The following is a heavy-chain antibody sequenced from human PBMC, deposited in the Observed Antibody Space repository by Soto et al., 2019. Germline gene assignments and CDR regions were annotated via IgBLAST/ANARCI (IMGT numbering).Heavy chain of an antibody. V-gene: IGHV3-23*01. CDR2: ISGSGGST. CDR1: GFTVSSYA. CDR3: AKVATGLRFLEWLTN. Sequence: EVQLLESGGGLVQPGGSLRLSWAASGFTVSSYAMSWVRQAPGTGLEWVSAISGSGGSTYYADSVKGRFTISRDNSKNTLYLQMNSLRAEDTAVYYCAKVATGLRFLEWLTNWGQGTLVTVSS. J-gene: IGHJ4*02. D-gene: IGHD3-3*01.